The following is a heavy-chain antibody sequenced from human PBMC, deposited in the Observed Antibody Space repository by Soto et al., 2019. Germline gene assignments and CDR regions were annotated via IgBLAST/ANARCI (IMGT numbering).Heavy chain of an antibody. J-gene: IGHJ4*02. V-gene: IGHV4-31*03. Sequence: NPSETLSLTCTVSGGSISSGGYYWSWIRQHPGKGLEWIGYIYYSGSTYYNPSLKSRVTISVDTSKNQFSLKLSSVTAADTAVYYCARVAEMATFYFDYWGQGTLVTVSS. CDR1: GGSISSGGYY. CDR3: ARVAEMATFYFDY. CDR2: IYYSGST. D-gene: IGHD5-12*01.